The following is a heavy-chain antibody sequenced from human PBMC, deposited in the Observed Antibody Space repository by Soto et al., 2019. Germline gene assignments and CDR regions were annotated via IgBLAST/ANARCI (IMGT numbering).Heavy chain of an antibody. CDR3: ARDREWELRFDY. J-gene: IGHJ4*02. V-gene: IGHV1-69*08. CDR2: IIPILGIA. Sequence: QVQLVQSGAEVKKPGSSVKVSCKASGGTFSSYTISWVRQAPGQGLEWMGRIIPILGIANYEQKFQGRVTITADKSTSTAYMELSSLRSEDTAVYYCARDREWELRFDYWGQGTLVTVSS. CDR1: GGTFSSYT. D-gene: IGHD1-26*01.